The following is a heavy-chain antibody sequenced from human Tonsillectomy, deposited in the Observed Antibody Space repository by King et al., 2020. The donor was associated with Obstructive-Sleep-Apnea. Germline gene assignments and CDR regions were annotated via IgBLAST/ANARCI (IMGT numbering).Heavy chain of an antibody. J-gene: IGHJ4*02. CDR3: ARSYYDYVWGSYRPNYFDY. D-gene: IGHD3-16*02. V-gene: IGHV4-31*03. CDR2: IYYSGST. Sequence: QLQESGPGLVKPSQTLSLTCTVSGGSISSGGYYWSWIRQHPGKGLEWIGYIYYSGSTYYNTSLKSRVTISVDTSKNQFSLKLSSVTSADTAVYYCARSYYDYVWGSYRPNYFDYWGQGTLVTVSS. CDR1: GGSISSGGYY.